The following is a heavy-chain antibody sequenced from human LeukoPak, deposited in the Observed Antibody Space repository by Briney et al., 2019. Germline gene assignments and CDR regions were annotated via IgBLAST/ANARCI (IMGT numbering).Heavy chain of an antibody. CDR3: AKDEGLGTFFYYCYGMDV. CDR2: ISSSGRTI. CDR1: GFTFSDYY. D-gene: IGHD3-16*01. J-gene: IGHJ6*02. Sequence: GGSLRLSCAASGFTFSDYYMRWIRQAPGKGLEWLSYISSSGRTIYYADSVKGRFTISRDNSKNTLYLQMNSLRAEDTAVYYCAKDEGLGTFFYYCYGMDVWGQGTTVTVSS. V-gene: IGHV3-11*01.